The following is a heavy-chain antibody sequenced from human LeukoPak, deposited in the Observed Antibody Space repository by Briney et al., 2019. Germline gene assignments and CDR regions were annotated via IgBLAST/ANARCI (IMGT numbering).Heavy chain of an antibody. Sequence: ASVKVSCKASGYTFIDYHMHWVRQAPGQGLEWMVWINPYSGGTKYAQKFQGRVTMTRDTSISTVYMELSRLRSDDTAVYYCARGSSVGAGFPVGMDVWGQGTTVTVSS. J-gene: IGHJ6*02. CDR1: GYTFIDYH. CDR3: ARGSSVGAGFPVGMDV. D-gene: IGHD1-26*01. V-gene: IGHV1-2*02. CDR2: INPYSGGT.